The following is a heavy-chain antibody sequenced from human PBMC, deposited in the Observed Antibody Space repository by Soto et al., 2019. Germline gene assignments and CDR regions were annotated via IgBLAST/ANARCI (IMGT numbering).Heavy chain of an antibody. CDR3: VKGVRQPDF. Sequence: QVQLIESGGGLVKPGGSLRLSCAPSGFTFTDYYMSWIRQVPGRGPEWLSYISSSSGDKNYADSVKGRFTISRDNAKNSLYLQMNGLRAEDTAVYYCVKGVRQPDFWGRGTLVTVSS. V-gene: IGHV3-11*06. CDR2: ISSSSGDK. CDR1: GFTFTDYY. J-gene: IGHJ4*02. D-gene: IGHD1-1*01.